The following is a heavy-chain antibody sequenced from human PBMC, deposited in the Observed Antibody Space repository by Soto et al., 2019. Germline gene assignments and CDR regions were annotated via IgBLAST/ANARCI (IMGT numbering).Heavy chain of an antibody. Sequence: SVKVSCKASGGTFSSYAISWVRQAPGQGLEWMGGIIPIFGTANYAQKFQGRVTITADESTSTAYMELSSLRSEDTAVYYCARPRGGNYYGSGSYYYYYYGMDVWGQGTTVTVS. CDR3: ARPRGGNYYGSGSYYYYYYGMDV. CDR1: GGTFSSYA. CDR2: IIPIFGTA. V-gene: IGHV1-69*13. J-gene: IGHJ6*02. D-gene: IGHD3-10*01.